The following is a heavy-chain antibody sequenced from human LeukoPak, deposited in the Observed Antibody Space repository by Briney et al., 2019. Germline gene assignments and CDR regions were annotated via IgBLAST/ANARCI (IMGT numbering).Heavy chain of an antibody. CDR3: ARQGQYYDFWSDLNWFDP. CDR1: GYSISSGYY. Sequence: SETLSLTCAVSGYSISSGYYWGWIRQPPGKGLEWIGSIYHSGSTYSNPSLKSRATISVDTSKNQFSLTLSSVTAADTAVYYCARQGQYYDFWSDLNWFDPWGQGTLVTVSS. J-gene: IGHJ5*02. V-gene: IGHV4-38-2*01. D-gene: IGHD3-3*01. CDR2: IYHSGST.